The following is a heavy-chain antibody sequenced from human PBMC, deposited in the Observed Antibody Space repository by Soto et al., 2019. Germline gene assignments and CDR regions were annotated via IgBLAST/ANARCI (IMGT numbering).Heavy chain of an antibody. J-gene: IGHJ5*02. CDR2: ISSSGSTI. CDR1: GFTFSDYY. Sequence: GGSLRLSCAASGFTFSDYYMSWIRQAPGKGLEWVSYISSSGSTIYYADSVKGRFTISRDNAKNSLYLQMNSLRAEDTAVYYCARKVPCGSCYEASDPFGFDPWGQGTLVTVSA. V-gene: IGHV3-11*01. D-gene: IGHD2-15*01. CDR3: ARKVPCGSCYEASDPFGFDP.